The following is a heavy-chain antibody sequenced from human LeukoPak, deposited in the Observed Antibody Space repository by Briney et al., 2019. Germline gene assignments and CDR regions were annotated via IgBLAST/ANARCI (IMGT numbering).Heavy chain of an antibody. CDR3: ASTLNDILTGTFDY. D-gene: IGHD3-9*01. CDR1: GGTFSSYA. Sequence: GSSVTVSCKASGGTFSSYAISWVRQAPGQGLEWMGGIIPIFGTANYAQKFQGRVTITADKSTSTAYMELSSLRSGDTAVYYCASTLNDILTGTFDYWGQGTLVTVSS. V-gene: IGHV1-69*06. CDR2: IIPIFGTA. J-gene: IGHJ4*02.